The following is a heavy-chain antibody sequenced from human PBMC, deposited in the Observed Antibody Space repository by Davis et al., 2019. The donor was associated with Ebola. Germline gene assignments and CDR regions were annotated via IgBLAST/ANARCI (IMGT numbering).Heavy chain of an antibody. J-gene: IGHJ6*04. D-gene: IGHD3-3*01. CDR1: KFTFSSYA. Sequence: GESLKISCTASKFTFSSYAMTWVRQAPGKGLEWVSAISGSGGSTYYADSVKGRFTISRDNSKKTMYLQMNSLRAEDTAVYYCARSGLSFGVVKYHYGMDVWGKGTTVTVFS. CDR2: ISGSGGST. V-gene: IGHV3-23*01. CDR3: ARSGLSFGVVKYHYGMDV.